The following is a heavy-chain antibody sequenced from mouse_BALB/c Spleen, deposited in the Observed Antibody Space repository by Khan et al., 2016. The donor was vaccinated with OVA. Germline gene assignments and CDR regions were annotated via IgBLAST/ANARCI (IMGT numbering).Heavy chain of an antibody. CDR2: IRYDGNS. V-gene: IGHV3-6*02. D-gene: IGHD3-1*01. CDR3: ARGGSSGPAWFAY. Sequence: EVKLEESGPGLVKPSQSLSLTCSVTGYSITSGYFWNWIRQFPGNKLEWMGYIRYDGNSNYNPSLKNRISITRDTSKNQFFLKLNSVTPEDTATNSCARGGSSGPAWFAYWGQGTLVTVSA. CDR1: GYSITSGYF. J-gene: IGHJ3*01.